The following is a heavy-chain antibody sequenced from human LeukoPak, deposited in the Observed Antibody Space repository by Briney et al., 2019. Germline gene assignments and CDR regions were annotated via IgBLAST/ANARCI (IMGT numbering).Heavy chain of an antibody. CDR3: ARNAYTRRYFDF. V-gene: IGHV3-11*04. CDR1: RFTLSDYF. Sequence: PVGSLRLSCAASRFTLSDYFMSWVRQAPGQGLEWVSYISSSSSTIYYADSAKGRFTISRANAKNSLYLQMNSLRAEDTAVYYCARNAYTRRYFDFWGQGTLVTVSS. D-gene: IGHD2-21*01. CDR2: ISSSSSTI. J-gene: IGHJ4*02.